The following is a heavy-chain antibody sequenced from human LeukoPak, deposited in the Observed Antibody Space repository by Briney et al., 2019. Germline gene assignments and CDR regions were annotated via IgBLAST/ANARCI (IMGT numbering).Heavy chain of an antibody. Sequence: PGGSLRLSCAASGFTFSSYEMNWVRQAPGKGLEWVSYISTSGSTIYYADSVKGRFTVSRDNAKNSLYLQMNSLRAEDTAVYYCARSSVYPAKADYWGQGTLVTVSS. CDR1: GFTFSSYE. CDR3: ARSSVYPAKADY. D-gene: IGHD2-2*01. V-gene: IGHV3-48*03. J-gene: IGHJ4*02. CDR2: ISTSGSTI.